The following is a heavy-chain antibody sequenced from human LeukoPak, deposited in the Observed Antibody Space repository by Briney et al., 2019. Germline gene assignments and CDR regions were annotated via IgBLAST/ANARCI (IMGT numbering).Heavy chain of an antibody. J-gene: IGHJ5*02. CDR3: ASGEGLYYDSSGYHP. D-gene: IGHD3-22*01. CDR2: ISRDGTDI. Sequence: GGSLRLSCAASGFAFSYNTMNWVRQAPGKGLEWVSFISRDGTDIYYADSVKGRFTISRDNAKNSLYLQMNSLRAEDTAVYYCASGEGLYYDSSGYHPWGQGTLVTVSS. V-gene: IGHV3-21*01. CDR1: GFAFSYNT.